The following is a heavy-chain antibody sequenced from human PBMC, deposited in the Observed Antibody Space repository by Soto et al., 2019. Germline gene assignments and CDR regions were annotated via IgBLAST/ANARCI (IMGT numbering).Heavy chain of an antibody. Sequence: XSVKVSCKASGYPFIRYGIMWVRQAPGQGLEWMGWISAYNGNTNSAEKLRGRLTMTTDASTTTAYMELRSLRSDDTAIYYCARDQGFRVVINSNWFDPWGQGTLVTVSS. CDR1: GYPFIRYG. D-gene: IGHD2-21*01. CDR2: ISAYNGNT. V-gene: IGHV1-18*01. CDR3: ARDQGFRVVINSNWFDP. J-gene: IGHJ5*02.